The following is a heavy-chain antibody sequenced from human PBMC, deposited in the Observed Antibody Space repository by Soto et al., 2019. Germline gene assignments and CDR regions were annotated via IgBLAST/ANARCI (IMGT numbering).Heavy chain of an antibody. Sequence: EVQLVESGGGLVQPGGSLRLSCAASGFTFSSYDMHWVRQATGKGLEWVSAIGTAGDTYYPGSVKGRFTISRENAKNSLYLQMNSLRAGDTAVYYCARSTKPPPPLIAAAGTFGYYYYGMDVW. J-gene: IGHJ6*01. V-gene: IGHV3-13*04. D-gene: IGHD6-13*01. CDR1: GFTFSSYD. CDR2: IGTAGDT. CDR3: ARSTKPPPPLIAAAGTFGYYYYGMDV.